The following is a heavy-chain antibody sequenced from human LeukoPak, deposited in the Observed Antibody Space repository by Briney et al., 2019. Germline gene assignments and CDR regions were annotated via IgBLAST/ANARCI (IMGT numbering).Heavy chain of an antibody. CDR1: GFTFSSYG. CDR3: VRVTHSSYSYGYGHGDY. D-gene: IGHD5-18*01. Sequence: GGSLRLSCAASGFTFSSYGMHWVRQAPGKGLEWVAVIWYDGSNKYYADSMKGRFTISRDNSKNTLYLQMNSLRAEDTAVYYCVRVTHSSYSYGYGHGDYWGQGTLVTVSS. J-gene: IGHJ4*02. CDR2: IWYDGSNK. V-gene: IGHV3-33*01.